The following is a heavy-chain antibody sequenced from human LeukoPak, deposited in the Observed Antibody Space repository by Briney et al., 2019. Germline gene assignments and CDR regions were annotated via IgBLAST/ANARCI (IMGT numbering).Heavy chain of an antibody. Sequence: GRSLRLSCAASGFTFTRSGMHWVRQAPGKGLEWLAVISYDGSDKYCVDSVKGRFTISRDNSKNTLYLQMNSLRAEDTAVYYCAKDRSGSWSFDYWGQGTLVTVSS. J-gene: IGHJ4*02. D-gene: IGHD6-13*01. CDR1: GFTFTRSG. CDR2: ISYDGSDK. V-gene: IGHV3-30*18. CDR3: AKDRSGSWSFDY.